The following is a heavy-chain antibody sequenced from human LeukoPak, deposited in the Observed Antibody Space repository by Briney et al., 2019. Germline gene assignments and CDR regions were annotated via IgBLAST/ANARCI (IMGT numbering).Heavy chain of an antibody. D-gene: IGHD2-15*01. CDR1: GXSISSGDYY. V-gene: IGHV4-30-4*01. J-gene: IGHJ5*02. Sequence: LTCXXXGXSISSGDYYWGWIRQPPGKGLEWIGYIYYSGSTYYNPSLKSRVTISVDTSKNQFSLKLSSVTAADTAVYYCASQVVVAARGGWFDPWGQGTLVTVSS. CDR3: ASQVVVAARGGWFDP. CDR2: IYYSGST.